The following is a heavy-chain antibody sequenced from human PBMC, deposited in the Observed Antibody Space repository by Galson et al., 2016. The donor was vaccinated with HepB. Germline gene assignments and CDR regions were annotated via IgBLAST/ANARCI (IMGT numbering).Heavy chain of an antibody. D-gene: IGHD1-26*01. CDR1: GGSLINYA. Sequence: SVKVSCKASGGSLINYALNWVRQAPGQGLQWMGRLIPVLSMSNYAQKLQGRVTMSTDTSTNTASMELRSLRSDDTAVYYCARDGFAELWGQGTLVTVSS. J-gene: IGHJ4*02. CDR2: LIPVLSMS. CDR3: ARDGFAEL. V-gene: IGHV1-69*04.